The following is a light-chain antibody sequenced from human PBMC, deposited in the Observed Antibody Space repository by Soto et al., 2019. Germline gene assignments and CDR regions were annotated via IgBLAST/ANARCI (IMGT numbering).Light chain of an antibody. CDR3: QTWGTGIRV. CDR1: SGHSSYA. Sequence: QSVLTQSPSASASLGASVKLTCTLSSGHSSYAIAWHQQQPEKGPRYLMKLNSDGTHSKGDGIPDRFSGSSSGAERYHTISSLQSEDEADYYCQTWGTGIRVFGGGTQLTVL. J-gene: IGLJ2*01. V-gene: IGLV4-69*01. CDR2: LNSDGTH.